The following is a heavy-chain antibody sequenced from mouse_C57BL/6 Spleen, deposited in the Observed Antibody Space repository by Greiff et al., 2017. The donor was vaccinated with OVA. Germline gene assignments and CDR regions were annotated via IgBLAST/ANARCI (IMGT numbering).Heavy chain of an antibody. CDR3: AILTGSYFDY. Sequence: VQLQQSGAELVKPGASVKISCKASGYTFTNYWIGWAKQRPGHGLEWIGDIYPGGGYTNYNEKFKGKATLTADKSSSTAYMQFSSLTSEDSAIYYCAILTGSYFDYWGQGTTLTVSS. CDR2: IYPGGGYT. CDR1: GYTFTNYW. D-gene: IGHD4-1*01. J-gene: IGHJ2*01. V-gene: IGHV1-63*01.